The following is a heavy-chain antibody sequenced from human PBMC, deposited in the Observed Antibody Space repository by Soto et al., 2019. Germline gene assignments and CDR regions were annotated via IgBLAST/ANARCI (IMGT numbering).Heavy chain of an antibody. CDR2: ISGDGGTS. CDR3: ARDSIYGNSRFDY. Sequence: EVQLFESGGGLVQPGGSLRLSCAASGFTVTSYAMSWVRQAPGKGLGWVSVISGDGGTSYYADSVRGRFTISRDFSKNTVILQMNSLRAEDTAIYYCARDSIYGNSRFDYWGQGTLVTVSS. CDR1: GFTVTSYA. V-gene: IGHV3-23*01. D-gene: IGHD4-17*01. J-gene: IGHJ4*02.